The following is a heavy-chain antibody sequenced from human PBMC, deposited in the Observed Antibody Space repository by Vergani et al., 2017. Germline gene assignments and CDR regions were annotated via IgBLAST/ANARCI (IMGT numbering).Heavy chain of an antibody. CDR3: AGGRXWRLTEYLYGMDF. Sequence: QVQLVQSGAEVKKPGASVRISCEASGYTFTNYPLIWVRQAPGQGLEFMGWINTNSGNPTYAPGFTGRFVFSLDTSVSTAYLQISGLKAEDSAVYYCAGGRXWRLTEYLYGMDFWVEETTVAVSS. CDR1: GYTFTNYP. D-gene: IGHD2/OR15-2a*01. V-gene: IGHV7-4-1*02. CDR2: INTNSGNP. J-gene: IGHJ6*04.